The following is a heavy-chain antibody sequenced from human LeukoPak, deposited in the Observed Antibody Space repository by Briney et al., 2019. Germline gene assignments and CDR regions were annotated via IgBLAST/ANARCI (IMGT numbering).Heavy chain of an antibody. Sequence: GGSLRLSCAASGFTFSSYWMYWVRQAPGKGLVWVSRINSDGSDTSYADSVQGRFTISRDNAKNTLYLQMNRLRAEDTAVYYCASCVAVPGLPDYWGQGTLVTVSS. CDR2: INSDGSDT. J-gene: IGHJ4*02. V-gene: IGHV3-74*01. CDR3: ASCVAVPGLPDY. D-gene: IGHD6-19*01. CDR1: GFTFSSYW.